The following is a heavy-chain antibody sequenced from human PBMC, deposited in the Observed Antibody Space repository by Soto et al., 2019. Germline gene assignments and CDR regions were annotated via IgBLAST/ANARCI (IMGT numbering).Heavy chain of an antibody. J-gene: IGHJ6*02. CDR3: ASTSGYSSSWYVPKKTLFYYYYGMDV. CDR1: GGSISSSSYY. Sequence: PSETLSLTCTVSGGSISSSSYYWGWIRQPPGKGLEWIGSIYYSGSTYYNPPLKSRVTISVDTSKNQFSLKLSSVTAADTAVYYCASTSGYSSSWYVPKKTLFYYYYGMDVWGQGTTVTVSS. CDR2: IYYSGST. V-gene: IGHV4-39*01. D-gene: IGHD6-13*01.